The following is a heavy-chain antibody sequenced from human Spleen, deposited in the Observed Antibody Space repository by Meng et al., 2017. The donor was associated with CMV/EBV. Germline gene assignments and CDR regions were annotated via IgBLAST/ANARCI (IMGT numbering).Heavy chain of an antibody. CDR1: GFTVSSNY. V-gene: IGHV3-11*01. CDR3: ARSDSSGYYVYYFDY. D-gene: IGHD3-22*01. CDR2: ISSSGSTI. Sequence: GGSLRLSCAASGFTVSSNYMSWVRQAPGKGLEWVSYISSSGSTIYYADSVKGRFTISRDNAKNSRYLQMNSLRAEDTAVYYCARSDSSGYYVYYFDYWGQGTLVTVSS. J-gene: IGHJ4*02.